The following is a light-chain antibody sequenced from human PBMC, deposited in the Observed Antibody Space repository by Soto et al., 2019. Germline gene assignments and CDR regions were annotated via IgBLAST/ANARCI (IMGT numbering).Light chain of an antibody. CDR3: SSYGGSNNLV. CDR2: DVT. Sequence: QSALTQPPSASGSPGQSVTISCTGTSSDVGGYNYVSWYQQHPGKAPKLMIYDVTKRPSGVPDRFSGSKSGNTASLTVSGVQAEDEADYYCSSYGGSNNLVFGGGTKVTVL. CDR1: SSDVGGYNY. J-gene: IGLJ2*01. V-gene: IGLV2-8*01.